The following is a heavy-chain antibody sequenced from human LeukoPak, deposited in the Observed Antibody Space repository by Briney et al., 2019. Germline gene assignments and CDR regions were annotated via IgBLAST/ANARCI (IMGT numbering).Heavy chain of an antibody. CDR2: FDPEDGET. J-gene: IGHJ4*02. V-gene: IGHV1-24*01. CDR3: VTLPVCSSTSCYTDDY. D-gene: IGHD2-2*02. CDR1: GYTLTELS. Sequence: ASVKVTCKVSGYTLTELSMHWVRQAPGKGLEWMGGFDPEDGETIYAQKFQGRVTMTEDASTDTAYMELSSLRSEDTAVYYCVTLPVCSSTSCYTDDYWGQGTLVTVSS.